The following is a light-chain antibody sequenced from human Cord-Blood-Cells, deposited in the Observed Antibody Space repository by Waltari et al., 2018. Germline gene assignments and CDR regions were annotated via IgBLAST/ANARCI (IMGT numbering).Light chain of an antibody. Sequence: DIQMTQSPSSLSASVGDRVTITCRASQSISSYLNWYQQKPGKAPKLLIYAASSLQSGVPSRYSGSGSGTDFTLTIRSLQPEDCATYYGQQSYRTPRTLGQGTKVEIK. CDR1: QSISSY. CDR2: AAS. CDR3: QQSYRTPRT. V-gene: IGKV1-39*01. J-gene: IGKJ1*01.